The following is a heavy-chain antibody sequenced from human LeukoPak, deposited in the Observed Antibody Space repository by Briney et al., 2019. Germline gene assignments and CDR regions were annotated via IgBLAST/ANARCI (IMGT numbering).Heavy chain of an antibody. D-gene: IGHD3-10*01. CDR1: GFTSSSLA. CDR3: AKDHFGDHYFDY. Sequence: GGSLRLSCAASGFTSSSLAMTWVRQAPGKGLEWVSTIGGSGGVTYYADSVKGRFTISRDNSRSALYLQMNSLRAEGTAIYYCAKDHFGDHYFDYWGQGTLVTVSS. J-gene: IGHJ4*02. CDR2: IGGSGGVT. V-gene: IGHV3-23*01.